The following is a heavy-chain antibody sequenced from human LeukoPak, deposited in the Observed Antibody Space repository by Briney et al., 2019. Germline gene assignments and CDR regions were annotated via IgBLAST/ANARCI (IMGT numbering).Heavy chain of an antibody. CDR3: AKALQGCSSTSCYAYIGY. Sequence: GGSLRLSCAASGFTFRNYGMHWVRQAPGKGLEWVALMWYDGSNKYYADSVKGRFTISRDNSKNTLYLQMNSLRAEDTAVYYCAKALQGCSSTSCYAYIGYWGQGTLVTVSS. V-gene: IGHV3-30*02. D-gene: IGHD2-2*01. CDR2: MWYDGSNK. J-gene: IGHJ4*02. CDR1: GFTFRNYG.